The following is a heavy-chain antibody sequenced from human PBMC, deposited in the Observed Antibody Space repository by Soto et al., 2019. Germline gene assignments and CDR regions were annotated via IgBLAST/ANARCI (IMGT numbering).Heavy chain of an antibody. CDR2: IIPILGIA. V-gene: IGHV1-69*08. J-gene: IGHJ4*02. CDR1: GGTFSSYT. Sequence: QVQLVQSGAEVKKPGSSVKVSCKASGGTFSSYTISWVRQAPGQGLEWMGRIIPILGIANYAQKFQGRVTITADKSTSTGYMELSSLRSEDTAVYYCAIDRAVTTSEFDYWGQGTLVTVSS. D-gene: IGHD4-17*01. CDR3: AIDRAVTTSEFDY.